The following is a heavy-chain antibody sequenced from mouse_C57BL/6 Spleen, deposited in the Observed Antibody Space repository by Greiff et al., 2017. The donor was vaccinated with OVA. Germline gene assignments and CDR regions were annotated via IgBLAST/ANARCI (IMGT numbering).Heavy chain of an antibody. D-gene: IGHD2-4*01. CDR3: ARHDYDGAWFAY. J-gene: IGHJ3*01. Sequence: VQLQQSGPELVKPGASVKIPCKASGYTFTDYNMDWVKQSHGKSLEWIGDINPNNGGTSYNQKFKGKATLTVDKSSSTAYMELRSLTSEDTAVYYCARHDYDGAWFAYWGQGTLVTVSA. V-gene: IGHV1-18*01. CDR2: INPNNGGT. CDR1: GYTFTDYN.